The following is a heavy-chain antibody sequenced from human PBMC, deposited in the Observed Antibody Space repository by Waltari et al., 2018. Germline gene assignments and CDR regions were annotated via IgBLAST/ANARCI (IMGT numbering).Heavy chain of an antibody. Sequence: QVQLQESGPGLVKPSETLSLTCAVSGYSIISGSYWGCIRQPPGKGLEWIGTIYHSGNTYYNPSLKVRVTMSVDTSKNQFSLNLTSMTAADTAVYYCARDPGGNSEGPYYYYNMDVWGQGTTVTVSS. CDR2: IYHSGNT. CDR1: GYSIISGSY. CDR3: ARDPGGNSEGPYYYYNMDV. J-gene: IGHJ6*02. D-gene: IGHD2-21*02. V-gene: IGHV4-38-2*02.